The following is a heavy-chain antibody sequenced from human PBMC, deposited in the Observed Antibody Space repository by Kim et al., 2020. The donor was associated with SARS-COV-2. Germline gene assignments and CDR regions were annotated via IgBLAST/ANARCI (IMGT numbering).Heavy chain of an antibody. CDR2: T. CDR3: ARDSYPNAFDI. J-gene: IGHJ3*02. V-gene: IGHV4-39*07. Sequence: TYYTPSLKSRVTISVDTSKNQFSLKLSSVTAADTAVYYCARDSYPNAFDIWGQGTMVTVSS.